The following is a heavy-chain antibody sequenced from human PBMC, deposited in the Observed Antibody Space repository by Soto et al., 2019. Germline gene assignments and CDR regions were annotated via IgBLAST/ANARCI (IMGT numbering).Heavy chain of an antibody. CDR1: GGTFSSYA. Sequence: QVQLVQSGAEVKKPGSSVKVSCKASGGTFSSYAISWVRQAPGQGLEWMGGIIPIFGTANYAQKFQGRVTITADASTSTAYMELSSLRSEDTAVYYCSRGPNQGSWLQSMYYFDYWGQGTLVTVS. J-gene: IGHJ4*02. CDR3: SRGPNQGSWLQSMYYFDY. V-gene: IGHV1-69*01. CDR2: IIPIFGTA. D-gene: IGHD1-26*01.